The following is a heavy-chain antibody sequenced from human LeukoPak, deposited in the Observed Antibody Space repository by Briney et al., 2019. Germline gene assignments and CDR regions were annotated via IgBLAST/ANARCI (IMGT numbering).Heavy chain of an antibody. CDR3: AKDDYSGYDQTFDY. Sequence: GGSLRLSCAASGFTFSSYAMSWVRQAPGKGLEWVSAISGSGGSTYCADSVKGRFTISRDNSKNTLYLQMNSLRAEDTAVYYYAKDDYSGYDQTFDYWGQGTLVTVSS. CDR2: ISGSGGST. J-gene: IGHJ4*02. V-gene: IGHV3-23*01. D-gene: IGHD5-12*01. CDR1: GFTFSSYA.